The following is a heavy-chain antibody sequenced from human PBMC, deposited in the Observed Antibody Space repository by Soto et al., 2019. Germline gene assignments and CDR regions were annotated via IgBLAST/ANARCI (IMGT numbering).Heavy chain of an antibody. J-gene: IGHJ4*02. CDR2: INHSGST. Sequence: SETLSLTCAVYGGSFSGYYWSWIRQPPGKGLEWIGEINHSGSTNYNPSLKSRVTISVDTSKNQFSLKLSSVTAADTAVYYCARGHNVVVPAAPSRGIGGSYYFDYWGQGTLVTVSS. V-gene: IGHV4-34*01. D-gene: IGHD2-2*01. CDR3: ARGHNVVVPAAPSRGIGGSYYFDY. CDR1: GGSFSGYY.